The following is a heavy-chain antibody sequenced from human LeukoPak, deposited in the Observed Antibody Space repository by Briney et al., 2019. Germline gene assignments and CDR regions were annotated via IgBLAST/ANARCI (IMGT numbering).Heavy chain of an antibody. Sequence: SETLSLTCSVSGASTIAYYWSWIRQPPGKGLEWIGYIYYNGNMSYNPSLKSRVTLSIDTSKNQFSLNLSSVTAADTAVYYCARLGTAIVDSWGQGTLVTVSS. CDR1: GASTIAYY. D-gene: IGHD5-18*01. CDR3: ARLGTAIVDS. CDR2: IYYNGNM. V-gene: IGHV4-59*08. J-gene: IGHJ4*02.